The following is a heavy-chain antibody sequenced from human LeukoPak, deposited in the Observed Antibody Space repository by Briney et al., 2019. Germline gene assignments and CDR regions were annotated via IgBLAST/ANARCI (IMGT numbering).Heavy chain of an antibody. J-gene: IGHJ4*02. V-gene: IGHV4-34*01. CDR1: GGSFSGYY. CDR3: ARGPGSSLY. CDR2: INHSGST. Sequence: PSETPSLTCAVYGGSFSGYYWSWIRQPPGKGLEWIGEINHSGSTNYNPSLKSRVTISVVTSKNQFSLKLSSVTAADTAVYYCARGPGSSLYWGQGTLVTVSS. D-gene: IGHD6-13*01.